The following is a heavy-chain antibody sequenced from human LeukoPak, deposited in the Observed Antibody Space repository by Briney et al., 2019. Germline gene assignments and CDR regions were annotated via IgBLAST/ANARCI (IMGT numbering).Heavy chain of an antibody. Sequence: GGSLRLSCAASGFTFSSYSMNWVRQAPGKGLEWVSYISSSSSTIYYADSVKGRFTISRDNAKNSLYLQMNSLRAEDTAVYYCAKGPPIVVVTATLDYWGQATLVTVSS. CDR2: ISSSSSTI. J-gene: IGHJ4*02. D-gene: IGHD2-21*02. CDR3: AKGPPIVVVTATLDY. V-gene: IGHV3-48*01. CDR1: GFTFSSYS.